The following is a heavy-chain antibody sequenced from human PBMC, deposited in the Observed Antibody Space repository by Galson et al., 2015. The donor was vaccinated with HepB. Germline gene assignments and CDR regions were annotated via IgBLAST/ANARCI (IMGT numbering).Heavy chain of an antibody. CDR2: IYWNDDK. V-gene: IGHV2-5*01. CDR1: GFSLSTSGVG. J-gene: IGHJ4*02. CDR3: AHSRKLGMNFDY. D-gene: IGHD7-27*01. Sequence: PALVNPTQTLTLTCTFSGFSLSTSGVGVGWIRQPPGKALEWLALIYWNDDKRYSPSLKTRLTITKDTSKNQVVLTMTNMDPVDTGTYYCAHSRKLGMNFDYWGQGTLVTVSS.